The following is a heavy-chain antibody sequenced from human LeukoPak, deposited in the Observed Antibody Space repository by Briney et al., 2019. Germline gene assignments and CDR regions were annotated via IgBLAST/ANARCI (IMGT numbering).Heavy chain of an antibody. Sequence: GGSLRXSCXXXXXXXSXYAMSWVRQAPGKGLEWVSSISGSGGTTYYADSVKGRFTISRDNSKNTLYLQMNSLRAEDTAVYYCAKDGRMPSLLWFGELPYYFDYWGQGTLATVSS. CDR3: AKDGRMPSLLWFGELPYYFDY. CDR1: XXXXSXYA. V-gene: IGHV3-23*01. CDR2: ISGSGGTT. D-gene: IGHD3-10*01. J-gene: IGHJ4*02.